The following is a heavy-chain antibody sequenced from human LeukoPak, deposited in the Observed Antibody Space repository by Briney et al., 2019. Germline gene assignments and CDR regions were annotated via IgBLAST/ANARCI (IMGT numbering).Heavy chain of an antibody. V-gene: IGHV3-15*01. Sequence: GGSLRLSCAASGFTFSNAWMSWVRQAPGKGLEWVGRIKSKTDGGTTDYAAPVKGRFTISRDDSKNTLYLQMNSLKTEDTAVYYCTTYYDFWSGLGNWFDPWGQGTLVTVSS. CDR2: IKSKTDGGTT. CDR1: GFTFSNAW. J-gene: IGHJ5*02. CDR3: TTYYDFWSGLGNWFDP. D-gene: IGHD3-3*01.